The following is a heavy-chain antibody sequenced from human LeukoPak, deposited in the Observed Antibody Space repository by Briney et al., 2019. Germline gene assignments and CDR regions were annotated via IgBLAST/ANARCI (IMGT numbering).Heavy chain of an antibody. D-gene: IGHD6-13*01. CDR1: GYTFTSYD. Sequence: GASVKVSCKASGYTFTSYDINWVRQATGQGLEWMGWMNPNSGNTGYAQKFQGRVTMTRNTSISTAYMELSSLRSENTAVYYCARVHRVAAPLLYNYCGQGTLVTVSS. V-gene: IGHV1-8*01. CDR3: ARVHRVAAPLLYNY. J-gene: IGHJ4*02. CDR2: MNPNSGNT.